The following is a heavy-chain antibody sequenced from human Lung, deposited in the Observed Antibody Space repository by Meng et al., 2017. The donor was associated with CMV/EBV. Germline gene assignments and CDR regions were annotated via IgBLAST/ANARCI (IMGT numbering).Heavy chain of an antibody. CDR1: GFIFSDYS. V-gene: IGHV3-21*01. CDR2: ISSSSIHI. Sequence: GGPLSLXCTASGFIFSDYSMSWVRQAPGKGLEWVSSISSSSIHIYYADSTKGRFTISRDNAKKSLYLQMNSLRAEDTAVYYCARGRGCCSSTNCYHNFDYWGQGTLVTVSS. J-gene: IGHJ4*02. CDR3: ARGRGCCSSTNCYHNFDY. D-gene: IGHD2-2*01.